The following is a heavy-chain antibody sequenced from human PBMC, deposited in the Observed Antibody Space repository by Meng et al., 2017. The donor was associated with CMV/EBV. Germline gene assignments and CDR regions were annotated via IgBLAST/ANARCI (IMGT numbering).Heavy chain of an antibody. D-gene: IGHD6-6*01. CDR3: ASTMYSSSSVDY. Sequence: SETLSLTCTVSGGSISSYYWSWIRQPPGKGLEWIGYIYYSGSTNYNPSLKSRVTISVDTSKNQFSLKLSSVTAADKAVYYCASTMYSSSSVDYWGQGTLVTVSS. V-gene: IGHV4-59*01. J-gene: IGHJ4*02. CDR2: IYYSGST. CDR1: GGSISSYY.